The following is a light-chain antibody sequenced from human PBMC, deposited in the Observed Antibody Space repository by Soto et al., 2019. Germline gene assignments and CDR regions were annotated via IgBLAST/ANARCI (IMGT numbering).Light chain of an antibody. Sequence: QSALTQPASVSGSPGQSITICCTGTNSDIGGYNYVSWYRHHPGEAPKLMIYGVTNRPSGVSTRFSGSKSGNTASLTISGLQDEDEADYYCSSYTSVTIVVFGGGTKLTVL. CDR3: SSYTSVTIVV. CDR2: GVT. J-gene: IGLJ2*01. V-gene: IGLV2-14*01. CDR1: NSDIGGYNY.